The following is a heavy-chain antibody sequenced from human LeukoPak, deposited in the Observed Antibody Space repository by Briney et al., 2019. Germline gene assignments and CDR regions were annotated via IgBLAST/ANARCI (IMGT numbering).Heavy chain of an antibody. Sequence: AAVKVSCKASGYTFTNYGISWVRQAPGQGLEWMGWISAYNGNTKYAQKFQGRVTMTTDTSTSTAYMELRSLRSDDTAVYYCARDLFVVAFDYWGQGTLVTVSS. CDR1: GYTFTNYG. D-gene: IGHD2-15*01. CDR2: ISAYNGNT. V-gene: IGHV1-18*01. J-gene: IGHJ4*02. CDR3: ARDLFVVAFDY.